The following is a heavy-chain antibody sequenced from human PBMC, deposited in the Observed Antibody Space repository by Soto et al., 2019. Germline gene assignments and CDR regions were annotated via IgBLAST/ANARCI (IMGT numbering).Heavy chain of an antibody. V-gene: IGHV1-18*01. CDR1: GYTFTSYD. J-gene: IGHJ6*02. CDR3: AKNGQPPYYYYGLDV. Sequence: ASVKVSCKASGYTFTSYDINWVRQAPGQRLEWMGWINGYNGNTNYAQKFQGRVSMTIDTSTTTAYMELRSLTSGDTAVYYCAKNGQPPYYYYGLDVWGQGTKVTVSS. D-gene: IGHD2-8*01. CDR2: INGYNGNT.